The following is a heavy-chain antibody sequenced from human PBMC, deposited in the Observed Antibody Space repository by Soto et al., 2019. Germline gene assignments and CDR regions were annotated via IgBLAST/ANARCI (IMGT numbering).Heavy chain of an antibody. J-gene: IGHJ4*02. CDR3: ALGGSGSYYSPQFDY. V-gene: IGHV1-69*01. Sequence: QVQLVQSGAEVKKPGSSVKVSCKASGGTFSSYAISWVRQAPGQGLERLGGIIPILGTANYAQKIQGRVTSTADESKSTAYMELSSLRSEDTAVYYCALGGSGSYYSPQFDYWGQGTLVTVSS. CDR1: GGTFSSYA. D-gene: IGHD3-10*01. CDR2: IIPILGTA.